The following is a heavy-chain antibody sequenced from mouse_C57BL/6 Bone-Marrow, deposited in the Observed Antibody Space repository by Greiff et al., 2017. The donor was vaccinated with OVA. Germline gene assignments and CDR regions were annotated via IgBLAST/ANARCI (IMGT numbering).Heavy chain of an antibody. Sequence: VQLQQSGTVLARPGASVKMSCKTSGYTFTSYWMHWVKQRPGQGLEWIGAIYPGNSDTSYNQKFKGKAKLTAVTSASTAYMELSSLTNEDSAVYYCITTVVAPYYFDYWGQGTTLTVSS. CDR3: ITTVVAPYYFDY. J-gene: IGHJ2*01. D-gene: IGHD1-1*01. CDR1: GYTFTSYW. CDR2: IYPGNSDT. V-gene: IGHV1-5*01.